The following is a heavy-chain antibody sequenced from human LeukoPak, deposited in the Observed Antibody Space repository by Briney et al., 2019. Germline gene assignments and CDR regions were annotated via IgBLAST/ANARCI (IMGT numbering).Heavy chain of an antibody. V-gene: IGHV3-21*04. Sequence: NPGGSLRLSCAASGFTFSSYAMNWVRQAPGKGLERVSSISSSSSYIYYADSVKGRFTISRDNSKNTLYLQMNSLRIEDMAVYYCAKDNGRGVGASLGLEFDYWGQGTLVTVSS. CDR3: AKDNGRGVGASLGLEFDY. J-gene: IGHJ4*02. CDR2: ISSSSSYI. CDR1: GFTFSSYA. D-gene: IGHD1-26*01.